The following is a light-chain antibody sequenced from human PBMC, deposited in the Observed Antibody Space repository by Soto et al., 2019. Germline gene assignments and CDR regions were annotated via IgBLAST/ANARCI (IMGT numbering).Light chain of an antibody. CDR2: STS. CDR1: QIVSSN. V-gene: IGKV3-20*01. CDR3: QQYGNSPWT. Sequence: EIVMTQSPATLSLSPGERATLSFRASQIVSSNLAWYQQKPGQAPRLLIYSTSSRATGIPDRFSGSGSGTDFTLTISRLEPEDFAVYYCQQYGNSPWTFGQGTKVDIK. J-gene: IGKJ1*01.